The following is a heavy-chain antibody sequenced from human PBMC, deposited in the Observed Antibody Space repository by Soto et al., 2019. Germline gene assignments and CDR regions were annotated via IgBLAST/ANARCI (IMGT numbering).Heavy chain of an antibody. J-gene: IGHJ4*02. D-gene: IGHD3-16*01. CDR2: INGGDGPT. CDR1: GFTFSRYT. Sequence: GGSLRLSCAASGFTFSRYTMSWVRQVPGKGLEWVSGINGGDGPTYYADSVKGRFTISRDNSQNTLYLQMNSLRAGDTAIYYCAKAYFVWSSEQPYYFDYWGQGTLVTVSS. V-gene: IGHV3-23*01. CDR3: AKAYFVWSSEQPYYFDY.